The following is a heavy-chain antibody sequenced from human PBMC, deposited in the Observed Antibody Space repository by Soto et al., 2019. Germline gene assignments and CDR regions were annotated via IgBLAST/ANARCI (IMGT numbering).Heavy chain of an antibody. J-gene: IGHJ4*02. Sequence: QVQLQESGPGLVKPSGTLSLTCAVSGVSISSHDWWTWVRQPTGKGLEWIGESHQSGNTNYNSSLESRVTISVDKSKNQFSLNLSSVTVADTAVYYCATRDTSRFYWGQGTLVTVSS. V-gene: IGHV4-4*02. CDR3: ATRDTSRFY. CDR2: SHQSGNT. CDR1: GVSISSHDW. D-gene: IGHD6-13*01.